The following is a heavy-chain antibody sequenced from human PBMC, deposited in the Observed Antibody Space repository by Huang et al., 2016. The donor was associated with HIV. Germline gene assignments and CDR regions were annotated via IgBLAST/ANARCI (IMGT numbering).Heavy chain of an antibody. D-gene: IGHD1-7*01. CDR2: IKQDESEK. CDR3: ATKTAGMDI. Sequence: VESGGRSVQPGGSIKLSCVGSTFTFGAYWMSWVRQPPGKGLEGVANIKQDESEKYYVDAVKGRFNISRDNARKVLFLEMDNLRVEDTAMYFCATKTAGMDIWGQGTTVTVSS. J-gene: IGHJ6*02. V-gene: IGHV3-7*01. CDR1: TFTFGAYW.